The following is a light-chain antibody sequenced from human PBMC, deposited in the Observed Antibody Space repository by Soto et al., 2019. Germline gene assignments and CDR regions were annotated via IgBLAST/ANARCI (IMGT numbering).Light chain of an antibody. V-gene: IGKV3-15*01. CDR2: GAS. CDR1: QSVSSN. J-gene: IGKJ4*01. CDR3: QQYQKWPLI. Sequence: EIVMTQSPATLSVSPGERATLSCRASQSVSSNLAWYQHKPGQAPRLLMYGASIRATGVPAKFSGSGSGTEFILTLSSLQSEDFAVYYCQQYQKWPLIFGGGTTAEIK.